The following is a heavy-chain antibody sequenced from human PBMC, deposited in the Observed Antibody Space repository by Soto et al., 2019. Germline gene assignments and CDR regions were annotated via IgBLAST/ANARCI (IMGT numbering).Heavy chain of an antibody. Sequence: GGSLRLSCAASGFTFSSYGMHWVRQAPGKGLEWVAVISYDGSNKYYADSVKGRFTISRDNSKNTLYLQMNSLRAEDTAMYYCAKDLARGRDGMDVWGQGTTVTVSS. J-gene: IGHJ6*02. D-gene: IGHD3-10*01. V-gene: IGHV3-30*18. CDR3: AKDLARGRDGMDV. CDR2: ISYDGSNK. CDR1: GFTFSSYG.